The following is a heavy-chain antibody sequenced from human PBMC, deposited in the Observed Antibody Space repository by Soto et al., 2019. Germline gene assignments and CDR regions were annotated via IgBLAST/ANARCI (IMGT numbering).Heavy chain of an antibody. J-gene: IGHJ4*02. D-gene: IGHD6-13*01. Sequence: EVHLVESGGGLVQPGGSLRLSCAASGFTFSSYSLNWVRQAPGKGLEWVSYITSSGTTVYYADSVRGRFTISRDNAKNSLYLQMNSLRDDDTAVYYCARGSSHRAYYFDFWGQGTLVTVSS. CDR1: GFTFSSYS. V-gene: IGHV3-48*02. CDR3: ARGSSHRAYYFDF. CDR2: ITSSGTTV.